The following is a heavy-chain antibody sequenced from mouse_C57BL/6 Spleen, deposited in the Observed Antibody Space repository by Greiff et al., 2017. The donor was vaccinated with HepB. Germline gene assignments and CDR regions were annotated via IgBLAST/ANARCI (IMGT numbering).Heavy chain of an antibody. CDR2: IDPSDSYT. CDR3: ARRRAYYSNFYYFDY. D-gene: IGHD2-5*01. V-gene: IGHV1-50*01. Sequence: QVQLQQPGAELVKPGASVKLSCKASGYTFTSYWMQWVKQRPGQGLEWIGEIDPSDSYTNYNQKFKGKATLTVDTSSSTAYMQLSSLTSEDSAVYYCARRRAYYSNFYYFDYWGQGTTLTVSS. J-gene: IGHJ2*01. CDR1: GYTFTSYW.